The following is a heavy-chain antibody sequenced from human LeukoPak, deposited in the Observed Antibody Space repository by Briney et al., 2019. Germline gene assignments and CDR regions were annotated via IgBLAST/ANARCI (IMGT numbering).Heavy chain of an antibody. CDR1: GFTFNTHA. J-gene: IGHJ4*02. Sequence: GGSLRLSCEASGFTFNTHAMIWVRQAPGKGLEWVASVTSSGRTPYYADSVKGRFTISRDNSKNTLYLQMNSLRGEDTAVYYCAKDRPNFYETSGSYYKIKGDFWGQGSLVTVSS. D-gene: IGHD3-10*01. CDR3: AKDRPNFYETSGSYYKIKGDF. CDR2: VTSSGRTP. V-gene: IGHV3-23*01.